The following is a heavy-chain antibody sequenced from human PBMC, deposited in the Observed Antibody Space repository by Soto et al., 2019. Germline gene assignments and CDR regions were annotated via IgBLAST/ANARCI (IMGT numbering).Heavy chain of an antibody. CDR1: GGTLSSYA. Sequence: SVKVSCKASGGTLSSYAIRWVRQAPGQALARMGGLIPIFGPANYAQKFQGRVTITADESTGTAYMELSSLRSEDTAVYYCARAKGSDGSLKAPYFDYWGQGSLLTASS. D-gene: IGHD2-21*01. J-gene: IGHJ4*02. CDR3: ARAKGSDGSLKAPYFDY. CDR2: LIPIFGPA. V-gene: IGHV1-69*13.